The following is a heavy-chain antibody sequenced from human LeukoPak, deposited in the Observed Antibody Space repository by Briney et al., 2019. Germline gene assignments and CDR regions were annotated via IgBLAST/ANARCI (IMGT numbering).Heavy chain of an antibody. V-gene: IGHV3-11*01. CDR3: AREAKVVNTLDY. J-gene: IGHJ4*02. CDR2: SSSSGSTR. Sequence: PGGSLRLSCAASGFTFSDYYMSWIRQAPGKGLEWVSYSSSSGSTRYYADSVKGRFTISRVNAKNSLYLQMHSLIAEAAAVYYCAREAKVVNTLDYWGQGTLVTVSS. D-gene: IGHD4-23*01. CDR1: GFTFSDYY.